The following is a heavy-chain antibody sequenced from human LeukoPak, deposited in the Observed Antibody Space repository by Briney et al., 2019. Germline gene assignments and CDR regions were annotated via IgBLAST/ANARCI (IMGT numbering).Heavy chain of an antibody. V-gene: IGHV3-30*02. CDR1: GFTFSSYG. D-gene: IGHD3-3*01. Sequence: GGSLRLSCAASGFTFSSYGMHWVRQAPGKGLEWEAFIRYDGSNKYYADSVKGRFTISRDNAKNSLYLQMNSLRAEDTAVYYCASNYDFWSGYFDYWGQGTLVTVSS. J-gene: IGHJ4*02. CDR3: ASNYDFWSGYFDY. CDR2: IRYDGSNK.